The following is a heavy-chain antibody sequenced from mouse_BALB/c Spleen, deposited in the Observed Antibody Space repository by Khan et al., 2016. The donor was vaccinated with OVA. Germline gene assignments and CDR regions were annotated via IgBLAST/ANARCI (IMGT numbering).Heavy chain of an antibody. V-gene: IGHV3-2*02. D-gene: IGHD3-2*02. CDR2: ISYSGNT. Sequence: VQLKQSGPGLVKPSQSLSLTCTVTGYSITSDYAWNWIRQFPGNKLEWMGYISYSGNTKYNPSLKSRISITRDKSKNQFFLQLNFVTIEDTATYYCARIQGGDFDYWGQGTTLTVSS. CDR1: GYSITSDYA. CDR3: ARIQGGDFDY. J-gene: IGHJ2*01.